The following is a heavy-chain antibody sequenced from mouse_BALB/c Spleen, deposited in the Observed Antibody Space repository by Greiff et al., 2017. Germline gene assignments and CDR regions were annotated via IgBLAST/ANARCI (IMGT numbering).Heavy chain of an antibody. CDR1: GDSITSGY. CDR3: ARRKVYDYEYYAMDY. D-gene: IGHD2-4*01. V-gene: IGHV3-8*02. Sequence: EVQLQQSGPSLVKPSQTLSLTCSVTGDSITSGYWNWIRKFPGNKLEYMGYISYSGSTYYNPSLKSRISITRDTSKNQYYLQLNSVTTEDTATYYCARRKVYDYEYYAMDYWGQGTSVTVSS. J-gene: IGHJ4*01. CDR2: ISYSGST.